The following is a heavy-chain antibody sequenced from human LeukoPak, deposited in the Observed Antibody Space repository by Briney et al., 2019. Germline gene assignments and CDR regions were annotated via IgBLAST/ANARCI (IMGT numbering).Heavy chain of an antibody. V-gene: IGHV4-39*07. J-gene: IGHJ4*02. Sequence: PSETLSPTCPVPGGSISRSSYSGGWSRQPPGRGREWIGSIYYSGSTYYNPSLKSRVTISVDTSKNQFSLKLSSVAAADTAVYYCARGLWFGESSGYWGQGTLVTVSS. D-gene: IGHD3-10*01. CDR3: ARGLWFGESSGY. CDR1: GGSISRSSYS. CDR2: IYYSGST.